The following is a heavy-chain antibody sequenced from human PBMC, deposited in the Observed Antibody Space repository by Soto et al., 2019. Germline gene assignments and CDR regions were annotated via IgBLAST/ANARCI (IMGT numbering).Heavy chain of an antibody. CDR1: GDSIGSTTYY. Sequence: QLQLQESGPGLVKPSETLSLTCTVSGDSIGSTTYYWGWIRQPPGKGLEWLGSIHYSGSTHNNPSLKSRVTMSVDTSKNQFSLRLSSVTAADTAVYYCARVVPGLTMVRGWFDPWGQGTLVTVSS. J-gene: IGHJ5*02. V-gene: IGHV4-39*01. CDR3: ARVVPGLTMVRGWFDP. CDR2: IHYSGST. D-gene: IGHD3-10*01.